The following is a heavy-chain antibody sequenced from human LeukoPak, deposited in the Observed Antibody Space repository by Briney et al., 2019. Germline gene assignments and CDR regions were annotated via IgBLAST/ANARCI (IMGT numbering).Heavy chain of an antibody. Sequence: PSETLSLTCTVSGGSISSYYWSWIRQPPGKGPEWIGYIYYSGSTNYNPSLKSRVTISVDTSKNQFSLKLSSVTAADTAVYYCARGKFALNWGQGTLVTVSS. D-gene: IGHD3-16*01. CDR1: GGSISSYY. V-gene: IGHV4-59*01. J-gene: IGHJ4*02. CDR2: IYYSGST. CDR3: ARGKFALN.